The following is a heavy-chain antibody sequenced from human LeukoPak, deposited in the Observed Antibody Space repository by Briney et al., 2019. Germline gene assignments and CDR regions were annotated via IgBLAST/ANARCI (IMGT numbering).Heavy chain of an antibody. CDR2: IWFDGDKK. CDR3: AKDRSNIWKDAFDI. J-gene: IGHJ3*02. V-gene: IGHV3-33*06. D-gene: IGHD1-1*01. CDR1: GFTFSSYV. Sequence: PGGSLRLSCAASGFTFSSYVMHWVRQPPGEGLEWVALIWFDGDKKYYADSVKGRFTISRDNSQNTLYLQMNSLRAEDTAVYYCAKDRSNIWKDAFDIWGQGTMVTVSS.